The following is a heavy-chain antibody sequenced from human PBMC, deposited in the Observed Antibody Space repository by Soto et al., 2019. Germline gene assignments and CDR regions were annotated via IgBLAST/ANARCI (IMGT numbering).Heavy chain of an antibody. Sequence: EVQLVESGGGLVQPGESLRLSCAASEFTVSNTYMSWVRQAPGKGLEWVSLIHSGGSTYYADSVKGRFTISRDNSKNTLYHQMDSLRAEDTAVYYCARDRHTNSWYHYWGQGTLVTVSS. CDR1: EFTVSNTY. CDR2: IHSGGST. J-gene: IGHJ4*02. D-gene: IGHD6-13*01. CDR3: ARDRHTNSWYHY. V-gene: IGHV3-66*01.